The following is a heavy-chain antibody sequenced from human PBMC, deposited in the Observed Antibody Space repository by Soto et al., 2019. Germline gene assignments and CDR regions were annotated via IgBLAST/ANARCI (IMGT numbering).Heavy chain of an antibody. Sequence: PGEPLKISCKGSGYSFTSYWISWVRQMPGKGLEWMGRIDPSDSYTNYSPSFQGHVTISADKSISTAYLQWSSLKASDTAMYYCARTTESSASHYYYYGMDVWGQGTTVTVSS. CDR3: ARTTESSASHYYYYGMDV. D-gene: IGHD6-6*01. V-gene: IGHV5-10-1*01. CDR1: GYSFTSYW. J-gene: IGHJ6*02. CDR2: IDPSDSYT.